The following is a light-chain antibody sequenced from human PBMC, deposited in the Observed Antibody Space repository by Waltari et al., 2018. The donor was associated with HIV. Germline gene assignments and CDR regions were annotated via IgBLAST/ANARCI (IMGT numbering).Light chain of an antibody. CDR2: KDT. V-gene: IGLV1-47*01. J-gene: IGLJ1*01. CDR3: VGWDSRLRGYV. Sequence: QSVLTQPHSASGAPGPRVTISCSGSSSTIENDTVYWYHDFPGAAPKLRIYKDTQRPAGVPDRFTGSKSGTSASLAIGGLRSDDEADYYCVGWDSRLRGYVFGAGTKVTVL. CDR1: SSTIENDT.